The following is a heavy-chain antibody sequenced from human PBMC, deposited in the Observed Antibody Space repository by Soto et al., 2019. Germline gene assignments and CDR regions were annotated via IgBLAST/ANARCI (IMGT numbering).Heavy chain of an antibody. CDR3: AGGSSDPAYFDY. CDR2: ISGSGGST. V-gene: IGHV3-23*01. J-gene: IGHJ4*02. D-gene: IGHD6-25*01. CDR1: GFTFSSYA. Sequence: EVQLLESGGGLVQPGGSLRLSCAASGFTFSSYAMSWVRQAPGTGLEWVSAISGSGGSTYYADSVKGRFTISRDNSKNTMYLQMNSLRAEDTAVYYCAGGSSDPAYFDYWVQGTLVTVSS.